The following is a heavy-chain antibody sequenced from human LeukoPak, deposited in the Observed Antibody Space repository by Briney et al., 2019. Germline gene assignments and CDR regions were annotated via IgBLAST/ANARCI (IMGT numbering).Heavy chain of an antibody. Sequence: GRSLRLSCVASGFSFSRYGMHWVRQAPGKGLEWVAVIWYDGSNKYYADSVKGRFTISRDNSKNTLYLQMNSLRADDTAVYYCARDLGPVTTFEINWFDPWGQGTLVAVSS. J-gene: IGHJ5*02. CDR3: ARDLGPVTTFEINWFDP. CDR2: IWYDGSNK. V-gene: IGHV3-33*01. CDR1: GFSFSRYG. D-gene: IGHD3-16*01.